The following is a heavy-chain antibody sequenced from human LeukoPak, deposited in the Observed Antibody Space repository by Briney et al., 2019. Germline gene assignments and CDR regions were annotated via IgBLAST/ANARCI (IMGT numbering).Heavy chain of an antibody. D-gene: IGHD3-10*01. CDR1: GYTFTGYY. CDR3: AREWGGAWGFGELSFDY. V-gene: IGHV1-2*04. Sequence: ASVKVSCKASGYTFTGYYMHWVRQAPGQGLEWMGWISPNSGGANYAQKFQGWVTMTRDTSISTAYMELSRLRSDDTAVYYCAREWGGAWGFGELSFDYWGQGTLVTVSS. CDR2: ISPNSGGA. J-gene: IGHJ4*02.